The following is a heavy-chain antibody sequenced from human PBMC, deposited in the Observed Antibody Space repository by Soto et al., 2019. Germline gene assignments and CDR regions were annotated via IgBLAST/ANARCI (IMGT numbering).Heavy chain of an antibody. J-gene: IGHJ4*02. CDR2: ISYDGSNK. V-gene: IGHV3-30*18. CDR1: GFTFSSYG. Sequence: QVQLVESGGGVVQPGRSLRLSCAASGFTFSSYGMHWVRQAPGKGLEWVAVISYDGSNKYYADSVKGRFTISRDNSKNTLYLQMNSLRAEDTAVYYCAKNRVLESWGQGTLVTVSS. CDR3: AKNRVLES.